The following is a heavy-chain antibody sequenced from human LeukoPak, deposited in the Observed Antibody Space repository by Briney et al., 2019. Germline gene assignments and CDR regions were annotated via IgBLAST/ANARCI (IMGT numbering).Heavy chain of an antibody. CDR1: GFSFSSYG. CDR3: AKYSSSSNTYYGMDI. D-gene: IGHD6-6*01. J-gene: IGHJ6*02. Sequence: GGSLRLSCAASGFSFSSYGMHWVRQAPGKGLEWVAMIPYDGSPKYYADSVKGRFTISRDNSKNTLYLQMSSLRNEDTTVYHCAKYSSSSNTYYGMDIWGQGTTVTVSS. V-gene: IGHV3-30*18. CDR2: IPYDGSPK.